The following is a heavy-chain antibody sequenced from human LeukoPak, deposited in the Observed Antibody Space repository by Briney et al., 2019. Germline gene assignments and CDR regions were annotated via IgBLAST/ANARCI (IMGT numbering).Heavy chain of an antibody. Sequence: PGGSLRLSCAASGFTFSSYGMSWVRQAPGKGLEWVSAISGSGGSTYYADSVKGRFTISRDNSKNTLYLQMNSLRAEDTAVYYCAKLGSSTSCWCPYFDYWGQGTLVTVSS. CDR1: GFTFSSYG. V-gene: IGHV3-23*01. D-gene: IGHD2-2*01. CDR2: ISGSGGST. CDR3: AKLGSSTSCWCPYFDY. J-gene: IGHJ4*02.